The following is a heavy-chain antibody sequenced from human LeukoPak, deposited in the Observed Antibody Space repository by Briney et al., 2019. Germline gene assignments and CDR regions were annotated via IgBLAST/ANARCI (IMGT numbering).Heavy chain of an antibody. CDR3: ARPTYCSGDNCPFDI. D-gene: IGHD2-15*01. J-gene: IGHJ3*02. Sequence: GESLKISCKGSGYSFTSYWIGWVRQMPGKGLEWMGIIYPSDSDTRYSPSFQGQVTISADKSISTAYLQWSSLKASDTAMYYCARPTYCSGDNCPFDIWGQGTMVTVSS. CDR2: IYPSDSDT. CDR1: GYSFTSYW. V-gene: IGHV5-51*01.